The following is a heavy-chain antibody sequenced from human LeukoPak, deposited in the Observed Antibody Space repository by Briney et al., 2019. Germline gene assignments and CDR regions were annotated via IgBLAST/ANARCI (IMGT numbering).Heavy chain of an antibody. D-gene: IGHD1-14*01. Sequence: GGSLRLSCAASGFTFSNYAMSWVRQAPGKGLEWVSYISGSGGGSYYADSVKGRFTISRDSSKNTLNDLTVEDTARYYCARRPGNWGQGILVTVSS. CDR1: GFTFSNYA. CDR2: ISGSGGGS. V-gene: IGHV3-23*01. J-gene: IGHJ4*02. CDR3: ARRPGN.